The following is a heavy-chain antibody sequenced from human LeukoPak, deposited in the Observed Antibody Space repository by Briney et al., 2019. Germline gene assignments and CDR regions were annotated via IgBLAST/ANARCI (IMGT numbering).Heavy chain of an antibody. D-gene: IGHD3-22*01. CDR3: AKTHYYDSSGYYHYYFYGMDV. CDR1: GXTFSSFA. J-gene: IGHJ6*02. Sequence: GGSLRLSCAASGXTFSSFAMSWVRQAPGKGQEWVSGISGSGGSTYSADSVKGRFIISRDNSKNTLYLQMNSLRAEDTAVYYCAKTHYYDSSGYYHYYFYGMDVWGQGTTVTVSS. V-gene: IGHV3-23*01. CDR2: ISGSGGST.